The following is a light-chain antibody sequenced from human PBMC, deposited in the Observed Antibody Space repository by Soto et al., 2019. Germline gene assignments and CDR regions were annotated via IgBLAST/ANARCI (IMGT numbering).Light chain of an antibody. J-gene: IGKJ1*01. Sequence: DIQMTQSPSTLSASVGDRVTITCRASQSISSWLAWYQQKPGKAPKLLIYDASSLESGVPSGFSGSGSGTEFTLAISGLQPDDFATYYCQQYNSYPCTFGQGTKVEIK. CDR1: QSISSW. CDR3: QQYNSYPCT. V-gene: IGKV1-5*01. CDR2: DAS.